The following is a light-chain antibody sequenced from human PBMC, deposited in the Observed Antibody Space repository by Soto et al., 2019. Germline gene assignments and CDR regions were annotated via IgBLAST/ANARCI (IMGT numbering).Light chain of an antibody. J-gene: IGLJ2*01. V-gene: IGLV1-44*01. CDR1: NSNMRGNH. Sequence: QSVLTQAPSASGTAGQRVTISCSGSNSNMRGNHVNWYQQVQGEAPRLLIYSDVHRPSGVADRFSGSKSGTSASLAISALQSEDEADDYCAAWDESVNDLLFGGGTKLTVL. CDR2: SDV. CDR3: AAWDESVNDLL.